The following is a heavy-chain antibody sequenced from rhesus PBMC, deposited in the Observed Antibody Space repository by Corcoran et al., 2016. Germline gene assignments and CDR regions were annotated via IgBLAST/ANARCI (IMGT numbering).Heavy chain of an antibody. J-gene: IGHJ4*01. D-gene: IGHD3-16*01. Sequence: QLQLQESGPGLVKPSETLSLTCAVSGGSISSNYWSWIRQPPGKGLEWIGRISGSGGSTDSNPSLKSRVTISTDTSKNQFSLKLSSVTAADTAVYYCARESPYYYSGGYYGWFDYWGQGVLVTVSS. CDR1: GGSISSNY. CDR3: ARESPYYYSGGYYGWFDY. CDR2: ISGSGGST. V-gene: IGHV4-173*01.